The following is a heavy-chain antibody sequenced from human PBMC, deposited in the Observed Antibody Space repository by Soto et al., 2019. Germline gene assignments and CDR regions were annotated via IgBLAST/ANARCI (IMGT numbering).Heavy chain of an antibody. V-gene: IGHV1-69*12. CDR1: GGTFSTSA. CDR3: ARDKDRVRLGVNYYYAMDV. CDR2: IIPIFGTA. Sequence: QVQLVQSGAEVMQPGSSVRVSCKASGGTFSTSAISWVRQAPGQGLEWMGGIIPIFGTADYAQKFQGSVTITADESASTAYMELGGLRSEDTAVYFCARDKDRVRLGVNYYYAMDVWGQGTTVTVSS. D-gene: IGHD3-3*01. J-gene: IGHJ6*02.